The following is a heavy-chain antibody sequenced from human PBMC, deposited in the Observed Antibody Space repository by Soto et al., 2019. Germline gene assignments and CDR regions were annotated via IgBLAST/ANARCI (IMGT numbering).Heavy chain of an antibody. J-gene: IGHJ6*01. Sequence: QVQLVESGGGVVQPGRSLRLSCAASGFTFSSYGMHWVRQAPGKGLEWVAVIWYDGSNKYYADSVKGRFTISRDNSKNTLYLQMNSLRAEDTAVYYCAREKIVGAKSAYYYYGMDVW. D-gene: IGHD1-26*01. V-gene: IGHV3-33*01. CDR3: AREKIVGAKSAYYYYGMDV. CDR2: IWYDGSNK. CDR1: GFTFSSYG.